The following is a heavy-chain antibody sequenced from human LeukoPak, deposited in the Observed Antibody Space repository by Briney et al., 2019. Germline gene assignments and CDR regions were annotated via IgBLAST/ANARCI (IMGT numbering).Heavy chain of an antibody. V-gene: IGHV3-21*01. D-gene: IGHD1-1*01. CDR1: GFTFSTYS. J-gene: IGHJ4*02. CDR3: ARDSKLTTDTGEIAD. Sequence: GGSLRLSCAASGFTFSTYSMNWVRQAPGKGLEWVSSISSSSSYIYYADSVKGRFTISRDNAKNSLYLQMNSLRAEDTAVYYCARDSKLTTDTGEIADWGQGTLVTVYS. CDR2: ISSSSSYI.